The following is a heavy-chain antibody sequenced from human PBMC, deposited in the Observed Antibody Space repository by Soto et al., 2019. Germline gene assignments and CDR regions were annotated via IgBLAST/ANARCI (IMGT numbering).Heavy chain of an antibody. Sequence: GESLKISCKGSGYSFTSYWIGWVRQMPGKGLEWMGIIYPGDSDTRYSPSFQGQVTISADKSISTAYLQWSSLKASDTAMYYCARSMVRGVIPYYYGMDVWGQGTTVTVS. CDR2: IYPGDSDT. V-gene: IGHV5-51*01. CDR1: GYSFTSYW. CDR3: ARSMVRGVIPYYYGMDV. D-gene: IGHD3-10*01. J-gene: IGHJ6*02.